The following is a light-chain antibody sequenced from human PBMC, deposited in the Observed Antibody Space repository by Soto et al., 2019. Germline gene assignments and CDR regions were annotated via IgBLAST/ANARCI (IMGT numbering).Light chain of an antibody. J-gene: IGLJ3*02. Sequence: QSVLTQQPSLSGAPGQRVTISCTWNNANIAAGYDAHWFQQLPGTAPSVVIYSNNNRSSGVPDRFSGSNFGTSAFLAITGLQADDEGDYYCQPHDSSRICPFGGGTKLTVL. CDR3: QPHDSSRICP. CDR2: SNN. V-gene: IGLV1-40*01. CDR1: NANIAAGYD.